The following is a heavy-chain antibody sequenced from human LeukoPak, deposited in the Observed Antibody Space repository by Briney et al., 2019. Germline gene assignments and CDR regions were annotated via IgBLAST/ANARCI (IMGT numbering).Heavy chain of an antibody. CDR2: IYYSGST. CDR1: GGSISSYY. D-gene: IGHD6-13*01. CDR3: ARDSSSWYPDY. J-gene: IGHJ4*02. V-gene: IGHV4-59*01. Sequence: SETLSLTCTVSGGSISSYYWSWIRQPPGKGLEWIGYIYYSGSTNYNPSLESRVTISVDTSKNQFSLKLSSVTAADTAVYYCARDSSSWYPDYWGQGTLVTVSS.